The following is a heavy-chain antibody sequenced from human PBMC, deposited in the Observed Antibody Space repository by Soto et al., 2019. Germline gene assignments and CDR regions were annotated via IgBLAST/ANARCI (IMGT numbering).Heavy chain of an antibody. CDR3: AKESAYRSGWYNG. Sequence: QVQLVESGGGVFQPGRSLRLSGAASGFTFTSYAMHWVRQAPGKGLEWVAVISYDGSKNNYADPVKGRFTISRDNSKNTLYLQMNSLRPEDTAVYYCAKESAYRSGWYNGWGQGTLVTVSS. CDR2: ISYDGSKN. D-gene: IGHD6-19*01. V-gene: IGHV3-30*04. J-gene: IGHJ4*02. CDR1: GFTFTSYA.